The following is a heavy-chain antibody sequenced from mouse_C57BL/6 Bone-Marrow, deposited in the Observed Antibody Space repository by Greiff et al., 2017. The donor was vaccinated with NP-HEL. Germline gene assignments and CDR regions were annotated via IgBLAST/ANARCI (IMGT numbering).Heavy chain of an antibody. CDR3: AQIYYGNLYYFDY. CDR2: IYPGDGDT. CDR1: GYAFSSSW. V-gene: IGHV1-82*01. J-gene: IGHJ2*01. D-gene: IGHD2-1*01. Sequence: QVQLQQSGPELVKHGASVKISCKASGYAFSSSWMNWVKQRPGKGLEWIGRIYPGDGDTNYNGKFKGKATLTADKSSGTAYMQLSSLTSEDSAVYFCAQIYYGNLYYFDYWGQGTTLTVSS.